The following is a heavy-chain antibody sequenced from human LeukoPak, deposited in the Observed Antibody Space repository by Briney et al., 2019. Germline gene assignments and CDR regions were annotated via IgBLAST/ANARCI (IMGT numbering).Heavy chain of an antibody. CDR1: GYTFTNYY. J-gene: IGHJ6*04. CDR2: INPSGGST. V-gene: IGHV1-46*01. Sequence: ASVKVSCKASGYTFTNYYMHWVRQAPGQGLEWMGKINPSGGSTNYAQKFQGRVTMTRDTSTSTVYMELSSLRSEDTAVYYCARVGLYYYYGMDVWGKGTTVTVSS. CDR3: ARVGLYYYYGMDV. D-gene: IGHD3/OR15-3a*01.